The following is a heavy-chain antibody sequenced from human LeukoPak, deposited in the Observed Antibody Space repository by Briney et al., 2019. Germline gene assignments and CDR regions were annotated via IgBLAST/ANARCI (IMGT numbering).Heavy chain of an antibody. D-gene: IGHD2-2*01. Sequence: PGGSLRLSCAASGFTFSSYAMSWVRQAPGKGLEWVSAISGSGGSTYYADSVRGRFTISRDNSKNTLYLQMNSLRAEDTAVYYCAKDEEGYCSSTSCREWDYWGQGTLVTVSS. CDR3: AKDEEGYCSSTSCREWDY. V-gene: IGHV3-23*01. CDR1: GFTFSSYA. J-gene: IGHJ4*02. CDR2: ISGSGGST.